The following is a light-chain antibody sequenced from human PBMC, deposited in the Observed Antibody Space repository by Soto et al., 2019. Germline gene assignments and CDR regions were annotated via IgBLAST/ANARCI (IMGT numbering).Light chain of an antibody. V-gene: IGKV1-39*01. Sequence: DIQMTQSPSSLSASVGDRVTITCRASQSLSSYLNWYQQKPGKAPQLLIYAASSLQSGVPSRFSGSGSGTDFTLTISSLHPEDFATYYCQQSYSTPWTFGQGTKVEIK. CDR2: AAS. J-gene: IGKJ1*01. CDR3: QQSYSTPWT. CDR1: QSLSSY.